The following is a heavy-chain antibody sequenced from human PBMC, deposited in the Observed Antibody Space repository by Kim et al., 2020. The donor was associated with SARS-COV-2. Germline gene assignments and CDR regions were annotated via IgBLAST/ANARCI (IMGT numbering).Heavy chain of an antibody. CDR2: ISYDGSNK. CDR1: GFTFSSYG. D-gene: IGHD3-22*01. J-gene: IGHJ1*01. V-gene: IGHV3-33*05. Sequence: GGSLRLSCAASGFTFSSYGMHWVRQAPGKGLEWVAVISYDGSNKYYADSVKGRFTISRDNSKNTLYLQMNSLRAEDTAVYYCARRPRDTYYYDSSGYYNAEYFQHWGQGTLVTVSS. CDR3: ARRPRDTYYYDSSGYYNAEYFQH.